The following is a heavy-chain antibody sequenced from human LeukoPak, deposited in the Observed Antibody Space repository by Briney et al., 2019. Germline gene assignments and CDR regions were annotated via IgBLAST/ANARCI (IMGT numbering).Heavy chain of an antibody. V-gene: IGHV3-66*01. Sequence: GGSLRLSCAASGFTVSSNYMSWVRQAPGKGLEWVSVIYSGGSTYYADSVKGRFTISRDNSKNTLYLQMNSLRAEDTAVYYCARVPSARQLVARWGRGTLVTVSS. D-gene: IGHD6-6*01. CDR2: IYSGGST. CDR3: ARVPSARQLVAR. J-gene: IGHJ4*02. CDR1: GFTVSSNY.